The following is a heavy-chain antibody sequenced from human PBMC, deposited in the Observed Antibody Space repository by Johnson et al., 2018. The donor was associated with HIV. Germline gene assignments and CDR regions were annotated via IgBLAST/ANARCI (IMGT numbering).Heavy chain of an antibody. CDR2: ISYDGSNK. J-gene: IGHJ3*02. Sequence: QEQLVESGGGVVQPGRSLRLSCAASGFTFSSYGMHWVRQAPGKGLEWVAVISYDGSNKYYADSVKGRFTISRDNAKNSLYLQMNSLRAEDTALYYCAKGRVVVAATEAFDIWGQGTMVTVSS. CDR1: GFTFSSYG. CDR3: AKGRVVVAATEAFDI. V-gene: IGHV3-30*18. D-gene: IGHD2-15*01.